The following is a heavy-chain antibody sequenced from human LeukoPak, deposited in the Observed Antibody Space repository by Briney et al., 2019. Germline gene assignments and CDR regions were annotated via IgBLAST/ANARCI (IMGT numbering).Heavy chain of an antibody. CDR3: HQVYCSGGSCYRGGGDY. D-gene: IGHD2-15*01. V-gene: IGHV1-18*01. CDR2: ISAYNGNT. Sequence: ASVKVSCKASGYTFTNYAISWVRQAPGQGLEWVGWISAYNGNTNYAQKLQGRVTMTTDTSTSTAYMDLRSLRSDDTAVYYCHQVYCSGGSCYRGGGDYWGQGTLVTVSS. CDR1: GYTFTNYA. J-gene: IGHJ4*02.